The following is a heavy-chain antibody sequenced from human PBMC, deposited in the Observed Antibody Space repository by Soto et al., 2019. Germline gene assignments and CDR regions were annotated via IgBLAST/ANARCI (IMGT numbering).Heavy chain of an antibody. J-gene: IGHJ3*02. Sequence: SPSRGLEWLGRTYYRSKWYDDYAVSVKGRITVNPDTSKNQFSLQLTSVTPEDTAVYYCARKVVGGALDIWCQGTMVSVS. CDR3: ARKVVGGALDI. V-gene: IGHV6-1*01. D-gene: IGHD2-15*01. CDR2: TYYRSKWYD.